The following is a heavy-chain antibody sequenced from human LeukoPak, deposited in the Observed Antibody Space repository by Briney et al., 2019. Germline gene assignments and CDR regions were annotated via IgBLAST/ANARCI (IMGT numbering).Heavy chain of an antibody. J-gene: IGHJ4*02. D-gene: IGHD5-18*01. CDR2: ISGSGGST. CDR3: AKRRGYSYGYSDY. CDR1: GFTFSSYA. Sequence: GGSLRLSCAASGFTFSSYAMSWVRQAPGKGLKWVSAISGSGGSTYYADSAKGRFTISRDNSKNTLYLQMNSLRAEDTAVYYCAKRRGYSYGYSDYWGQGTLVTVSS. V-gene: IGHV3-23*01.